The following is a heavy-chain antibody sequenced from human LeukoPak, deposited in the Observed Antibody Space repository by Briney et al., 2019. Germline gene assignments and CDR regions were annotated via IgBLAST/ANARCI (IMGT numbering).Heavy chain of an antibody. CDR2: ISSSGSTI. CDR1: GFTFSSYE. D-gene: IGHD1-26*01. V-gene: IGHV3-48*03. Sequence: PGGSLRLSCAASGFTFSSYEMNWVRQAPGKGLEWVSYISSSGSTIYYADSVKVRFTISRDNANNSLYLQMNRLRAEETAVYYCARQRELLFSVRYFDYWGQGPLVTVSS. CDR3: ARQRELLFSVRYFDY. J-gene: IGHJ4*02.